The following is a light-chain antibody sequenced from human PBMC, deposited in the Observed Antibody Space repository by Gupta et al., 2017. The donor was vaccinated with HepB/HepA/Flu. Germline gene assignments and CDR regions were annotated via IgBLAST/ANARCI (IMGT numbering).Light chain of an antibody. CDR1: QSVSSSY. V-gene: IGKV3-20*01. Sequence: EIGLAQSRGTVSLSPGERATLSCRASQSVSSSYLAWYQQKPGQAPRLLIYGASSRATGIPDRFSGSGSGTDFTLTISRLETEDRAVYYCQQYGSSSWTFGRGTKVEIK. J-gene: IGKJ1*01. CDR3: QQYGSSSWT. CDR2: GAS.